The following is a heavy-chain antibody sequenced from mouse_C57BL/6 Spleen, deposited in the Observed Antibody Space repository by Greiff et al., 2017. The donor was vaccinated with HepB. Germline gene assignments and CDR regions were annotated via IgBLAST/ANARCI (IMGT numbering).Heavy chain of an antibody. CDR2: MSYDGSN. CDR1: GYSITSGYY. V-gene: IGHV3-6*01. Sequence: EVQLQQSGPGLVKPSQSLSLTCSVTGYSITSGYYWYWIRQSPGNKLEWMGYMSYDGSNNYNPTLKNQISITRDTSKNQFFLKLNSVTTEDTATYYCARDGCYLYYFDYWGQGTTLTVSS. D-gene: IGHD1-1*02. J-gene: IGHJ2*01. CDR3: ARDGCYLYYFDY.